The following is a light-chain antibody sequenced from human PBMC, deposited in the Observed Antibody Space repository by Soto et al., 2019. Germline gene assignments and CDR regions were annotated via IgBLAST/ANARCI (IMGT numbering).Light chain of an antibody. CDR2: GAS. Sequence: EIRMKQSPATPSVTPGERATLSCRASQSVSSNLAWYQQKPGQAPRLLIYGASTRATGIPARFSGSGSGTEFTLTISSLQSEDFAVYYCQQYNNWPITFGQGTRLEI. V-gene: IGKV3-15*01. CDR3: QQYNNWPIT. CDR1: QSVSSN. J-gene: IGKJ5*01.